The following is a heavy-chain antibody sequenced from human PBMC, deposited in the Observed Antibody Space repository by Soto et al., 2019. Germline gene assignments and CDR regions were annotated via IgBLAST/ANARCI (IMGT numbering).Heavy chain of an antibody. J-gene: IGHJ4*02. D-gene: IGHD2-21*02. CDR3: AKAHCGDDCYHDHIDY. V-gene: IGHV3-23*01. Sequence: GGSLRLSCAASGFTFSSYAMSWVRQAPGKGLEWVSAISGSGGSIYYADSVKGRFTISRDNSKNTLYLQMNSLRAEDTAVYYCAKAHCGDDCYHDHIDYWGQGTLVTVSS. CDR2: ISGSGGSI. CDR1: GFTFSSYA.